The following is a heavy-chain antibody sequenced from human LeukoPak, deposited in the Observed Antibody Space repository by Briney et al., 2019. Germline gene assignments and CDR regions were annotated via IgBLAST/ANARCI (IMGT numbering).Heavy chain of an antibody. V-gene: IGHV1-69*04. CDR2: IIPIPGIP. J-gene: IGHJ6*02. CDR1: GGTFSSYA. D-gene: IGHD6-19*01. Sequence: ASVKVTCKASGGTFSSYAISWVRLAPGQGLEWMGRIIPIPGIPNYAQKFQGRVTITADKSTTTVYMELSSLRSEDTAVYYCARNEAVGKYYYYAMDVWGQGTTVTVS. CDR3: ARNEAVGKYYYYAMDV.